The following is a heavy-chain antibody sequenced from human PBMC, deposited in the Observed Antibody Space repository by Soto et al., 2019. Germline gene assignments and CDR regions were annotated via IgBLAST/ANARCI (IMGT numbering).Heavy chain of an antibody. CDR3: ARGQVAIRGALDV. Sequence: QVQLVQSGAEVKKPGASVKVSCKASGYRFETYAMTWVRQAPGQGLEWMGWISDYSVDTYSAQKFQDRLTMTKDTSTGTAYMELRSLTYDDTAVYYCARGQVAIRGALDVWGKETTFTVPS. D-gene: IGHD2-15*01. CDR1: GYRFETYA. V-gene: IGHV1-18*01. CDR2: ISDYSVDT. J-gene: IGHJ6*04.